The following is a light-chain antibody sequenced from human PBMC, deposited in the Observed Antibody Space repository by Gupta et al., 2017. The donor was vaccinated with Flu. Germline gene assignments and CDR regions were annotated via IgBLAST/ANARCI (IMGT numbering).Light chain of an antibody. J-gene: IGLJ2*01. CDR3: SSYTRGTASVIAWV. V-gene: IGLV2-14*01. Sequence: QSALTQPASVSGSPGQSIIISCTGTSSDVGDYNRVSWYQQHPGKAPKLIIYEVSNRPSGVSNRFSGSKSGNTASLTISELQADDEADYYCSSYTRGTASVIAWVFGGGTKVTVL. CDR2: EVS. CDR1: SSDVGDYNR.